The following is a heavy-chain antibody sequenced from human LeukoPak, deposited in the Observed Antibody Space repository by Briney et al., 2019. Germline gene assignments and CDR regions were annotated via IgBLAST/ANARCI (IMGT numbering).Heavy chain of an antibody. CDR1: GYTFTSYG. CDR3: ARARYETRIWPKSRYDYYHYMDV. D-gene: IGHD3-3*01. Sequence: ASVKVSCKASGYTFTSYGISWVRQAPGQRLEWMGWINAGNGNTKYSQESQDRVTITRDTSASTAYMELSSLRSEDMAVYYCARARYETRIWPKSRYDYYHYMDVWGKGTTVTVSS. CDR2: INAGNGNT. V-gene: IGHV1-3*03. J-gene: IGHJ6*03.